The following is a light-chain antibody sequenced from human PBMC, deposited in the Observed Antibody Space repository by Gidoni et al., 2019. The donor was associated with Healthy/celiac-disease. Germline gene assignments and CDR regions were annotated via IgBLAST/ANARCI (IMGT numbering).Light chain of an antibody. CDR1: SGHSSYA. V-gene: IGLV4-69*01. CDR3: QTWGTGIRV. Sequence: QLVLTQSPSASPSLGASVKLTCTLSSGHSSYAIAWHQQQPEKGPRYLMKLNSDGSHSKGDGIPDRFSGSRSGAERYLTISSLQSEDEADYYCQTWGTGIRVFGGGTKLTVL. J-gene: IGLJ3*02. CDR2: LNSDGSH.